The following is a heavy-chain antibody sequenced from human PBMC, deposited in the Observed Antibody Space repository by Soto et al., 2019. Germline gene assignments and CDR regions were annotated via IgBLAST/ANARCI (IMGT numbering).Heavy chain of an antibody. J-gene: IGHJ5*02. CDR1: GGSMSRYY. CDR3: ARDLTISSTDGPLDP. V-gene: IGHV4-59*01. Sequence: KPSETLSLTSTVSGGSMSRYYWTWIRQPPGKGLEWIGNIHYTGSTNYNPSLKSRVTILLGTSTSQFSLKVSSVTAADTAVYYCARDLTISSTDGPLDPCGHGTLVTGSS. D-gene: IGHD1-1*01. CDR2: IHYTGST.